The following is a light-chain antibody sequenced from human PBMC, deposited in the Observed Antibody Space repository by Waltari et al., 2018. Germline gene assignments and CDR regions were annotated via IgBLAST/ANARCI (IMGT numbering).Light chain of an antibody. V-gene: IGKV1-5*03. J-gene: IGKJ1*01. CDR1: QSISSW. Sequence: DIQMTQSPSTLSASIGDRVTITCRASQSISSWLAWYQQKPGKAPKLLSYKASSLESGVPSRFSGSGSGTEFTLTISSLQSDDFGTYYCQQYNSYSTWTFGQGTKVEIK. CDR3: QQYNSYSTWT. CDR2: KAS.